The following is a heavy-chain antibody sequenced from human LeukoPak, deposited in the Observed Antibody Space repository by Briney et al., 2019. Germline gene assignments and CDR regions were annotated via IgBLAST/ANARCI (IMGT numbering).Heavy chain of an antibody. CDR2: ISGSGGST. V-gene: IGHV3-23*01. CDR1: GFTFSSYA. D-gene: IGHD3-3*01. CDR3: AKDVSITIFGVVIIFDY. Sequence: PGGSLRLSCAASGFTFSSYAMSWVRQAPGKGLEWVSAISGSGGSTYYADSVKGRFTISRDNSKNTLYLQMNSLRAEDTAVYYCAKDVSITIFGVVIIFDYWGQGTLVTVSS. J-gene: IGHJ4*02.